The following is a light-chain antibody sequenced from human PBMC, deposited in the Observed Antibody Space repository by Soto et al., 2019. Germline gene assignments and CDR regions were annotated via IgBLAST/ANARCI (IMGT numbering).Light chain of an antibody. CDR3: QQYESTPPT. V-gene: IGKV4-1*01. Sequence: DIVMTQSPDSLAVSLGERATINCKSSQSVLYSSNNKNYLAWYQQRPGQPPKLLIYWASTRESGVPDRFSGSESWTDFTLTITSLQAEDVAVYYCQQYESTPPTFGQLTKLEIK. CDR1: QSVLYSSNNKNY. CDR2: WAS. J-gene: IGKJ2*01.